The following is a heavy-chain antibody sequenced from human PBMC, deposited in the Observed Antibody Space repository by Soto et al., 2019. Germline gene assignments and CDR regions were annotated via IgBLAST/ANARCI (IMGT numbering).Heavy chain of an antibody. CDR2: ISWNSGSI. CDR1: GFTFDDYA. V-gene: IGHV3-9*01. CDR3: AKGGQLLSEGGGY. J-gene: IGHJ4*02. D-gene: IGHD2-2*01. Sequence: EVQLVESGGGLVQPGRSLRLSCAPSGFTFDDYAMHWVRQAPGKGLEWVSGISWNSGSIGYADSVKGRFTISRDNAKNSLYLQMNSLRAEDTALYYCAKGGQLLSEGGGYWGQGTLVTVSS.